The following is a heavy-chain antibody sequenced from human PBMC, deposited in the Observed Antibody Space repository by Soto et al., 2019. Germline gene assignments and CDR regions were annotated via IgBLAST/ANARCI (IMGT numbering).Heavy chain of an antibody. J-gene: IGHJ4*02. D-gene: IGHD1-1*01. V-gene: IGHV1-24*01. Sequence: ASVKVSCKVSGYTLTELSMHWVRQAPGKGFEWMGGFDPEDGETIYAQKFQGRVTMTEDTSTDTAYMELSSLRSEDTAVYYCAADELERRWVSYWGQGTLVTVSS. CDR1: GYTLTELS. CDR3: AADELERRWVSY. CDR2: FDPEDGET.